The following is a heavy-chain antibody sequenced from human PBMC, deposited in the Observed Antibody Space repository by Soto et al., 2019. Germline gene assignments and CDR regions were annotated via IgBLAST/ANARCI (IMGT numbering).Heavy chain of an antibody. CDR1: GGTFSSYA. D-gene: IGHD6-6*01. Sequence: QVQLVQSGAEVKKPGSSVKVSCKASGGTFSSYAISWVRQSPGQGIEWMGGIIPIFGTANYAQKFQGRVTITADESTSTAYMELSSLRSEDTAVYYCARRRIAARPDYYGMDVWGQGTTVTVSS. CDR3: ARRRIAARPDYYGMDV. CDR2: IIPIFGTA. J-gene: IGHJ6*02. V-gene: IGHV1-69*12.